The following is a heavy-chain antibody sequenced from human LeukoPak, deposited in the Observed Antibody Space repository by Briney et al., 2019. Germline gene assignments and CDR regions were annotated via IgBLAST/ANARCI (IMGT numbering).Heavy chain of an antibody. CDR1: GFTFSSYA. CDR3: AKFLPTHIVVANYYFDY. D-gene: IGHD2-21*01. J-gene: IGHJ4*02. Sequence: GGSLRLSCAASGFTFSSYAMSWVRQAPGKGLEWVSAISSSGGSTYYADSVKGRFTISRDNSKNTLYLQMNSLRAEDTAVYYCAKFLPTHIVVANYYFDYWGQGTLVTVSS. V-gene: IGHV3-23*01. CDR2: ISSSGGST.